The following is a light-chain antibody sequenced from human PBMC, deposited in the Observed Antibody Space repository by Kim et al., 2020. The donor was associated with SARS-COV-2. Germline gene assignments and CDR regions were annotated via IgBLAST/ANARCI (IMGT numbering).Light chain of an antibody. V-gene: IGKV1D-13*01. J-gene: IGKJ5*01. CDR3: QQFNDLIT. CDR2: DAF. CDR1: QDISSS. Sequence: SASVGDRVTITCRASQDISSSLAWFQQKPGKGPKLLIYDAFSLESGVPSMFSGSGSGTDFTLTISSLQPEDSATYYCQQFNDLITFGQGTRLEIK.